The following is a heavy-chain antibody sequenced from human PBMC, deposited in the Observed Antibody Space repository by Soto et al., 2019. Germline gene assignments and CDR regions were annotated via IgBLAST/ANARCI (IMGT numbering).Heavy chain of an antibody. CDR2: IYYSGST. Sequence: SETLSLTWSVSCGYISDHYWSWIRQPPGKGLEWIGYIYYSGSTSYNPSLRSRLTISVDTSKNQFSLKLSSVTAADTAVYYCARSIVVVTALAYWGQGTLVTVSS. V-gene: IGHV4-59*08. J-gene: IGHJ4*02. CDR3: ARSIVVVTALAY. CDR1: CGYISDHY. D-gene: IGHD2-21*02.